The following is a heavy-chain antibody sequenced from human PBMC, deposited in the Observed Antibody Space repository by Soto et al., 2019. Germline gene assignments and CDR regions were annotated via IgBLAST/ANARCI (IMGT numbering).Heavy chain of an antibody. CDR3: SRRGDYYDSSGYYAPPYYGMDV. D-gene: IGHD3-22*01. V-gene: IGHV1-46*01. Sequence: ASVKVSCKASGYTFTSYYMHWVRQAPGQGLEWMGIINPSGGSTSYAQKFQGRVTMTRDTSTSTVYMELSSLRSEDTAVYYCSRRGDYYDSSGYYAPPYYGMDVWGQGTTVTVSS. CDR1: GYTFTSYY. CDR2: INPSGGST. J-gene: IGHJ6*02.